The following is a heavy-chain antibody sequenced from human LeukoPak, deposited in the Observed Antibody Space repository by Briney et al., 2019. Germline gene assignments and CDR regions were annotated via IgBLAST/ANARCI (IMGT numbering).Heavy chain of an antibody. Sequence: GASVKVSCKASGYTFTSYYMHWVRQAPGQGLEWMGWISAYNGNTNYAQKLQGRVTMTTDTSTSTAYMELRSLGSDDTAVYYCASNGELSPFDYWGQGTLVTVSS. J-gene: IGHJ4*02. D-gene: IGHD3-10*01. V-gene: IGHV1-18*04. CDR3: ASNGELSPFDY. CDR1: GYTFTSYY. CDR2: ISAYNGNT.